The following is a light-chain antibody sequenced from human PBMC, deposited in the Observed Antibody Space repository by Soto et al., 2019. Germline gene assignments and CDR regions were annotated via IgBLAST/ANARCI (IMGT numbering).Light chain of an antibody. CDR1: QSVSFSY. Sequence: EIVLTQSPGTLSLSPGERATLSCWASQSVSFSYLAWYQQKPGQAPRLVIYGASSRAAGIPNRFSGSGSGTDFTLTIIRLEPEDFAVYYCQQYGSSPGTFGQGTRLEIK. CDR2: GAS. J-gene: IGKJ2*01. V-gene: IGKV3-20*01. CDR3: QQYGSSPGT.